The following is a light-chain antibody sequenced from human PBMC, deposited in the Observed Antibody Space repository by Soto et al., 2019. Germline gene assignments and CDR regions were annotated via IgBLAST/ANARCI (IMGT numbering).Light chain of an antibody. CDR2: GAS. CDR3: HQYGSAPWT. Sequence: IVLSQSPATLSLCPGERATLTCRASQSVSSSYLAWYQQKPGQAPRLLIYGASSRATGIPDRFSGSGSGTDFTLTITRLEPEDFAVYYCHQYGSAPWTFGQGTKVDIK. J-gene: IGKJ1*01. CDR1: QSVSSSY. V-gene: IGKV3-20*01.